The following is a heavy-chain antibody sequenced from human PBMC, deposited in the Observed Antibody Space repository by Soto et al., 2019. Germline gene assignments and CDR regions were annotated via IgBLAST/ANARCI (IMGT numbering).Heavy chain of an antibody. CDR2: ISADGSTA. D-gene: IGHD6-6*01. J-gene: IGHJ4*02. CDR1: QFSFSNSC. CDR3: ARSIFMVAPDKEPFDY. Sequence: AGSLTLSCAVSQFSFSNSCLPWVRQLPGKGLIWVSSISADGSTATYTDSEKGRFTISRDNTRNTLYLDITSLRADDTAMYFCARSIFMVAPDKEPFDYWGQGTLVTVSS. V-gene: IGHV3-74*01.